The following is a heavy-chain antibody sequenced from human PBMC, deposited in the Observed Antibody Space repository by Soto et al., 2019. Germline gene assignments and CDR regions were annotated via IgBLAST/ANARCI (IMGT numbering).Heavy chain of an antibody. J-gene: IGHJ6*03. CDR1: GFTFSSYA. D-gene: IGHD2-8*01. Sequence: GGSLRLSCAASGFTFSSYAMSWVRQAPGKGLEWVSAISGSGGSTYYADSVKGRFTISRDNSKNTLYLQMNSLRAEETAVYYCAKDIEEEDIVLMVYSHYYYYMDVWGKGTTVTVSS. CDR2: ISGSGGST. CDR3: AKDIEEEDIVLMVYSHYYYYMDV. V-gene: IGHV3-23*01.